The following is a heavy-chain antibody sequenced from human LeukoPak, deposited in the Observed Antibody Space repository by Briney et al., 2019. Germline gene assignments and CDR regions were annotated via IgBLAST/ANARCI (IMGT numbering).Heavy chain of an antibody. CDR2: INHSGNT. CDR3: ARDRYYYDSSARYFDY. V-gene: IGHV4-34*10. Sequence: SETLSLTCGVSGGSFSGYYWNWIRQSPEKGLEWVGEINHSGNTRYNPSLRSRITMSVDTSKNQFSLKLSSVTAADTAVYYCARDRYYYDSSARYFDYWGQGTLVTVSS. D-gene: IGHD3-22*01. J-gene: IGHJ4*02. CDR1: GGSFSGYY.